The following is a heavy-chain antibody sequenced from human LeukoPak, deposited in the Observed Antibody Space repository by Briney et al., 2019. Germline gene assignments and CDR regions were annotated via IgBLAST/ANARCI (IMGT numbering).Heavy chain of an antibody. V-gene: IGHV4-4*09. D-gene: IGHD4-23*01. CDR3: AKLETDAFDI. J-gene: IGHJ3*02. CDR2: IYTSGST. Sequence: SETLSLTCTVSGGSISRYYWSWIRQPPGKGLEWIGYIYTSGSTNYNPSLKSRVTISVDTSKNQFSLKLSSVTAADTAVYYCAKLETDAFDIWGQGTMVTVSS. CDR1: GGSISRYY.